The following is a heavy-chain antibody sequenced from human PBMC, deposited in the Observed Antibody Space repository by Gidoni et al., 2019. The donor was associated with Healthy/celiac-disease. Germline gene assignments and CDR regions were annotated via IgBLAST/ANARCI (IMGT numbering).Heavy chain of an antibody. V-gene: IGHV4-34*01. CDR2: INHSGST. CDR1: GGSFSAYY. D-gene: IGHD1-26*01. J-gene: IGHJ4*02. Sequence: QVQLQQWGAGLLKPSETLSLTCAVYGGSFSAYYWRWIRQPPGQGLEWIGEINHSGSTNYNPSLKSRVTRSVDTSKNQFSLKLSSVTAADTAVYYCARHTGIVGTNDYWGQGTLVTVSS. CDR3: ARHTGIVGTNDY.